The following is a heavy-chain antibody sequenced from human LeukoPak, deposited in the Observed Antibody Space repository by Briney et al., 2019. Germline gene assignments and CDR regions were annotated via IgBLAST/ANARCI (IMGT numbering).Heavy chain of an antibody. V-gene: IGHV1-2*02. CDR3: ARERGGVGAYDY. D-gene: IGHD1-26*01. J-gene: IGHJ4*02. Sequence: ASVKVSCKASGYTFTGYYMHWVRQAPGQGLEWMGWINPNSGGTNYAQKFQGRVTMTRDTSISTAYMELSRLRSDDTAVYYCARERGGVGAYDYWGQGTLVTVSS. CDR2: INPNSGGT. CDR1: GYTFTGYY.